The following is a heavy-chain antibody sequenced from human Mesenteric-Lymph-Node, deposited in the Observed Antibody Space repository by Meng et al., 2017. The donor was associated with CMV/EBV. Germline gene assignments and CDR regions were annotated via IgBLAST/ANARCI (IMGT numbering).Heavy chain of an antibody. CDR3: AKEGQASR. J-gene: IGHJ3*01. CDR1: GFTFSTYW. Sequence: SCATSGFTFSTYWMSWVRQAPGKGLEWVANIKQDGSEMYYVDSVKGRFTISRDNSKNTLYLQMNSLRVEDMAIYYCAKEGQASRWGQGTMVTVSS. CDR2: IKQDGSEM. V-gene: IGHV3-7*03.